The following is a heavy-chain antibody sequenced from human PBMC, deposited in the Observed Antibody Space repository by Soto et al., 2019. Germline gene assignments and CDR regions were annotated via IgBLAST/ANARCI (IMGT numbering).Heavy chain of an antibody. Sequence: GGSLRLSCAASGFTFSSYGNHWVRQAPGKGLEWVALISYDESKKYYADSVKGRFSISRDNSRNTVYLQMNSLRPEDTAMYYCAKALRGYSYGPYYYYYGMDVWGQGTTVTVSS. CDR2: ISYDESKK. D-gene: IGHD5-12*01. CDR1: GFTFSSYG. J-gene: IGHJ6*02. CDR3: AKALRGYSYGPYYYYYGMDV. V-gene: IGHV3-30*18.